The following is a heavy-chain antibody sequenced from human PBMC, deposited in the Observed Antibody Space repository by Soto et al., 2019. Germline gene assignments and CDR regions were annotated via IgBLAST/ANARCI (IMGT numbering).Heavy chain of an antibody. J-gene: IGHJ6*02. Sequence: GGSLRLSCAASGFTFSSYAMSWVRQAPGKGLEWVSAISGSGGSTYYADSVKGRFTISRDNSKNTLYLQMNSLRAEDTAVYYCAREGYSSSWYPVYYYYGMDVWGQGTTVTVS. CDR3: AREGYSSSWYPVYYYYGMDV. CDR1: GFTFSSYA. D-gene: IGHD6-13*01. CDR2: ISGSGGST. V-gene: IGHV3-23*01.